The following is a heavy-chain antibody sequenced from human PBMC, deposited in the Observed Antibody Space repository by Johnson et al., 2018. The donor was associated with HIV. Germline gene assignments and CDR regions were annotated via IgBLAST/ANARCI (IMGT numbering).Heavy chain of an antibody. J-gene: IGHJ3*02. Sequence: VQLVESGGGLVQPGGSLRLSCAASGFTFSSYDMHWIRQAPGKGLEWVSYISSSGSTIYYADSVKGRFTISRDNAKNSLYLQMNSLRAEDTAVYYCARDRNCGGDCDAFDIWGQGTMVTVSS. CDR1: GFTFSSYD. V-gene: IGHV3-48*04. CDR2: ISSSGSTI. D-gene: IGHD2-21*02. CDR3: ARDRNCGGDCDAFDI.